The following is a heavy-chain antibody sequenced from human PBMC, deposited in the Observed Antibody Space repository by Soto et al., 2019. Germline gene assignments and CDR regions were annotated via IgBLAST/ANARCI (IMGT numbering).Heavy chain of an antibody. Sequence: ASVNVSCKSSGYDFTAYYINWVRQASGQGLECMGWMNPINGAAGSARRFQGRVSMTRNTATGTAYLELTNLRSDDTAVYFCGRGPSPRAPAGGTPYYYAMDVWGQGTTVTVSS. J-gene: IGHJ6*02. D-gene: IGHD6-13*01. V-gene: IGHV1-8*02. CDR1: GYDFTAYY. CDR3: GRGPSPRAPAGGTPYYYAMDV. CDR2: MNPINGAA.